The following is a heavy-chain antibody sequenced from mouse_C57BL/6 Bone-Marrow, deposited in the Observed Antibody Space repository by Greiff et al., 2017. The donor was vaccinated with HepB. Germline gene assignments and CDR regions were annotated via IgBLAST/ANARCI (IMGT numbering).Heavy chain of an antibody. CDR1: GYTFTSYW. CDR2: IHPNSGST. J-gene: IGHJ4*01. CDR3: ARWGGYAMDY. V-gene: IGHV1-64*01. Sequence: QVQLQQPGAELVKPGASVKLSCKASGYTFTSYWMHWVKQRPGQGLEWIGMIHPNSGSTNYNEKFKSKATLTVDKSSSTAYMELRSLTSEDSAVYYCARWGGYAMDYWGQGTSVTVSS.